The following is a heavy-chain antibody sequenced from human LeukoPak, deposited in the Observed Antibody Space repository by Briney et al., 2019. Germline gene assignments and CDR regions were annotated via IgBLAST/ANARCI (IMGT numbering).Heavy chain of an antibody. V-gene: IGHV3-7*01. CDR2: INQDSSEK. CDR3: ARHEVGAAAGLGWFDP. D-gene: IGHD6-13*01. CDR1: GFTFSNYW. Sequence: PGGSLRLSCAASGFTFSNYWMSWVRQAPGKGLEWVANINQDSSEKYYVDSVKGRFTISRDNAKNSLYLQLNTLRPEDTAVYYCARHEVGAAAGLGWFDPWGQGTLVTVSS. J-gene: IGHJ5*02.